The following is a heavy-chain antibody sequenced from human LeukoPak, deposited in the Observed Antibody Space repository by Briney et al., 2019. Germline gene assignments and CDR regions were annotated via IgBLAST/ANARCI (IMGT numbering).Heavy chain of an antibody. Sequence: GGSLRLSCAASGFTFSSYWIHWVRQAPGKGLVWVSRINSDGSSTSYADSVKGRFTISRDNAKNTLYLQMNSLRAEDTAVYYCASYGGPTVAFDIWGQGTMVTVSS. D-gene: IGHD1-14*01. CDR1: GFTFSSYW. J-gene: IGHJ3*02. CDR2: INSDGSST. V-gene: IGHV3-74*01. CDR3: ASYGGPTVAFDI.